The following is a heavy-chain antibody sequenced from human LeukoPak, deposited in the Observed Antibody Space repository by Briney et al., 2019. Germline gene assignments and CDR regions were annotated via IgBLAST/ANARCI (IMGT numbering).Heavy chain of an antibody. D-gene: IGHD1-7*01. CDR2: ISGSGGST. V-gene: IGHV3-23*01. Sequence: GRPLRLSCAASGFTFSSYAMSWVRQAPGKGLEWVSAISGSGGSTYYADSVKGRFTFSRDNSKNTLYLQMNSLRAEDTAVYYCAKSHVGGNYHGGSFDYWGQGTLVTVSS. J-gene: IGHJ4*02. CDR3: AKSHVGGNYHGGSFDY. CDR1: GFTFSSYA.